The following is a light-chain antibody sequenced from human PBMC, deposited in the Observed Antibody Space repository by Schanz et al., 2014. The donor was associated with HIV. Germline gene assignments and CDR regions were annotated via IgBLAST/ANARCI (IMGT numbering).Light chain of an antibody. CDR2: DVS. CDR3: CSYAGSSTFV. CDR1: SSDVGSYDL. V-gene: IGLV2-23*02. Sequence: QSVLTQPASVSGSPGQSITISCTGTSSDVGSYDLVSWYQQLPGKAPKLMIYDVSDRPSGVSNRFSGSKSGNTASLAITGLQAEDEADYYCCSYAGSSTFVFGTGTKLTVL. J-gene: IGLJ1*01.